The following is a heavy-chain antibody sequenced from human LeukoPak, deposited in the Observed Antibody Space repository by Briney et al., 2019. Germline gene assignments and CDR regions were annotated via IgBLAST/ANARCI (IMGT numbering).Heavy chain of an antibody. Sequence: PGGSLRLSCAASGFTFSSYSMNWVRQAPGKGLEWVSSISSSSSYIYYADSVKGRFTISRDNAKNSLYLQMNSLRAEDTAVYYCERDLYYDILTGYSNGMDVWGQGTTVTVSS. CDR3: ERDLYYDILTGYSNGMDV. CDR1: GFTFSSYS. D-gene: IGHD3-9*01. J-gene: IGHJ6*02. CDR2: ISSSSSYI. V-gene: IGHV3-21*01.